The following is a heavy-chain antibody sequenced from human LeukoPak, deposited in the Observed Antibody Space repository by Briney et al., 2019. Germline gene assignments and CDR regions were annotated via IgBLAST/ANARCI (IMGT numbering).Heavy chain of an antibody. CDR3: AMTQDYVWGSYRPSYYYYGMDV. V-gene: IGHV3-30-3*01. CDR1: GFTFSSYA. Sequence: GGSLRLPCAASGFTFSSYAMHWVRQAPGKGLEWVAVISYDGSNKYYADSVKGRFTISRDNSKNTLYLQMNSLRAEDTAVYYCAMTQDYVWGSYRPSYYYYGMDVWGKGTTVTVSS. J-gene: IGHJ6*04. CDR2: ISYDGSNK. D-gene: IGHD3-16*02.